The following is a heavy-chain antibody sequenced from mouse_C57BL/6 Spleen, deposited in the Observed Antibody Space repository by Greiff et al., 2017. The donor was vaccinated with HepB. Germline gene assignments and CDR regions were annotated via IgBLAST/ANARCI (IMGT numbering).Heavy chain of an antibody. CDR3: ARVRPYYAMDY. J-gene: IGHJ4*01. V-gene: IGHV3-6*01. Sequence: EVKVEESGPGLVKPSQSLSLTCSVTGYSITSGYYWNWIRQFPGNKLEWMGYISYDGSNNYNPSLKNRISITRDTSKNQFFLKLNSVTTEDTATYYCARVRPYYAMDYWGQGTSVTVSS. CDR2: ISYDGSN. CDR1: GYSITSGYY.